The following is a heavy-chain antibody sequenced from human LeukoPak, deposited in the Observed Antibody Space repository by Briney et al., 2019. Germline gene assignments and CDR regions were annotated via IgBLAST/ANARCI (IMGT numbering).Heavy chain of an antibody. CDR1: GYTFTSYD. CDR3: ARGAYYYDSSGFDAFDI. Sequence: ASVKVSCTASGYTFTSYDINWVRQATGQGLEWMGWMNPNSGNTGYAQKFQGRVTITRNTSISTAYMELSSLRSEDTAVYYCARGAYYYDSSGFDAFDIWGQGTMVTVSS. CDR2: MNPNSGNT. V-gene: IGHV1-8*03. D-gene: IGHD3-22*01. J-gene: IGHJ3*02.